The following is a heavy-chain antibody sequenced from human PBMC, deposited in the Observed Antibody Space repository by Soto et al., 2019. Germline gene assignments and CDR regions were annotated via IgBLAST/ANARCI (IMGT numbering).Heavy chain of an antibody. Sequence: LRRSCAASGFTFSTYSMNWVRQAPGKGLEWVSSVSSSSTYIYYADSVKGRFTISRDNAKNSLYLQMNSLRAEDTAVYYCARDLKPSTAVTLVVDCWGQGTLVTVSS. CDR3: ARDLKPSTAVTLVVDC. CDR1: GFTFSTYS. CDR2: VSSSSTYI. D-gene: IGHD4-4*01. J-gene: IGHJ4*02. V-gene: IGHV3-21*01.